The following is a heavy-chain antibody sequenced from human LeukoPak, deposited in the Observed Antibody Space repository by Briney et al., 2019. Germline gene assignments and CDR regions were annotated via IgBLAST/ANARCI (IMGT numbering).Heavy chain of an antibody. V-gene: IGHV3-30-3*01. CDR3: ARGMGESQEIFDY. D-gene: IGHD3-16*01. CDR1: GFTFSSYA. J-gene: IGHJ4*02. Sequence: GRSLRLSCAASGFTFSSYAMHWVRQAPGKGLEWVAVISYDGSNKYYADSVKGRFTISRDNSKNTLYLQMNSLRAEDTAVYYCARGMGESQEIFDYWGQGTLVTVSS. CDR2: ISYDGSNK.